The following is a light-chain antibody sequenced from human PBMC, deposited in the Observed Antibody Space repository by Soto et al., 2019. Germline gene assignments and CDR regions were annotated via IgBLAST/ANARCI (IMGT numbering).Light chain of an antibody. CDR1: SSNIGSNY. Sequence: QSVLTQPPSASGTPGQRVTISCSGSSSNIGSNYVYWYQQLPGTAPKLLIYSNNQRPSGVPDRFSGSKSGTTASLTISGLQAEDEADYYCSSYTSSSTYVFGTGTKVTVL. J-gene: IGLJ1*01. CDR2: SNN. CDR3: SSYTSSSTYV. V-gene: IGLV1-47*02.